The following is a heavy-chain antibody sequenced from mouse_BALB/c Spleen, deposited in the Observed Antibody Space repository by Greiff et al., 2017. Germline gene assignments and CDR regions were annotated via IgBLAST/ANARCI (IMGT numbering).Heavy chain of an antibody. Sequence: EVHLVESGPGLVKPSQSLSLTCSVTGYSITSGYYWNWIRQFPGNKLEWMGYISYDGSNNYNPSLKNRISITRDRSKNQFFLKLNSVTTEDTATYYCARAASWFAYWGQGTLVTVSA. CDR3: ARAASWFAY. CDR1: GYSITSGYY. J-gene: IGHJ3*01. CDR2: ISYDGSN. V-gene: IGHV3-6*02.